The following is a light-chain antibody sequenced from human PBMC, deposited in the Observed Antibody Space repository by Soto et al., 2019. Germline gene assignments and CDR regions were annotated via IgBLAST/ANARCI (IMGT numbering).Light chain of an antibody. CDR3: QVWDSSSDHVV. CDR1: NIGSKS. V-gene: IGLV3-21*02. CDR2: DDS. Sequence: SYELTQPPSVSVAPGQTARITCGGNNIGSKSVHWYQQKPGQAPVLVVYDDSDRPSWIPERFSGSNSGNTATLTISRVEAGDEADYDWQVWDSSSDHVVFGGGTKITVL. J-gene: IGLJ2*01.